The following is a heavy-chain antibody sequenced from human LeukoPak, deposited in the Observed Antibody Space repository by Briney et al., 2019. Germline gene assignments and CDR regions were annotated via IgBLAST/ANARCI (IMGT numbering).Heavy chain of an antibody. CDR2: IIPNLGIA. D-gene: IGHD4-17*01. CDR3: ARLLYGGSTEANKNDY. J-gene: IGHJ4*02. CDR1: GGTFSSYA. V-gene: IGHV1-69*04. Sequence: SVKVSCKASGGTFSSYAISWVRQAPGQGLEWMGRIIPNLGIANYAQKFQGRVTITADKSTSTAYMELSSLRSEDTAVYYCARLLYGGSTEANKNDYWGQGTLVTVSS.